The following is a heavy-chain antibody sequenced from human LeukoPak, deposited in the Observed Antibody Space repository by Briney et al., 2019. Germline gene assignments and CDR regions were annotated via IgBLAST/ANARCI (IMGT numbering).Heavy chain of an antibody. J-gene: IGHJ4*02. CDR1: GFTFISYT. Sequence: GGSLRLSCSASGFTFISYTTHWVRQAPRKGLEYVSAISSGGGSTHYADSVRGRFPIHRDNYKNTLSRQVRSLRIGHPAVYYFVLGRMVATGERGYFFDHWGQGTLVTVSS. CDR3: VLGRMVATGERGYFFDH. CDR2: ISSGGGST. D-gene: IGHD5-12*01. V-gene: IGHV3-64D*08.